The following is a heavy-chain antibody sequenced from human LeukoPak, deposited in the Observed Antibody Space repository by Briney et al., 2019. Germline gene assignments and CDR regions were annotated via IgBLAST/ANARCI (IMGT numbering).Heavy chain of an antibody. J-gene: IGHJ4*02. CDR2: IWYDGSNK. CDR3: ARGTRYDSSGYYSQDLDY. V-gene: IGHV3-33*08. D-gene: IGHD3-22*01. Sequence: GGSLRLSCAASRFTFRTYGMHWVRQAPGEGLEWAAVIWYDGSNKYYADSVKGRFTISRDNSKNTLYLQMNSLRAEDTAVYYCARGTRYDSSGYYSQDLDYWGQGTLVTVSS. CDR1: RFTFRTYG.